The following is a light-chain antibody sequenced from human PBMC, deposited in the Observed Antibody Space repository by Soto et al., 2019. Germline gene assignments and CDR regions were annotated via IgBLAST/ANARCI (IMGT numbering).Light chain of an antibody. CDR2: GAS. Sequence: VFTQSLCALSLYQRERATLSCRASQSVSSNYITWYQQKPGQAPRLLIYGASSRATGIPDRFSGGGSGTDFTLTISRLEPEDFAVYYCQQYGSSPKTFGQGTKVDIK. CDR3: QQYGSSPKT. J-gene: IGKJ1*01. CDR1: QSVSSNY. V-gene: IGKV3-20*01.